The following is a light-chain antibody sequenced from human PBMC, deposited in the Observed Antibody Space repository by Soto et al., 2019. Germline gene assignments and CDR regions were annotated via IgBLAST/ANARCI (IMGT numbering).Light chain of an antibody. CDR2: AAI. J-gene: IGKJ1*01. CDR3: PQSFNTPQT. V-gene: IGKV1-39*01. Sequence: DIQMTQSPSSLSASVGDRVTVTCRASQSIRTFLNWYQQRPGKAPNLLIYAAINMQGGVPSRFSGNGSGTDFALTISSLQPEDFAPYYCPQSFNTPQTFGQGTKVAIK. CDR1: QSIRTF.